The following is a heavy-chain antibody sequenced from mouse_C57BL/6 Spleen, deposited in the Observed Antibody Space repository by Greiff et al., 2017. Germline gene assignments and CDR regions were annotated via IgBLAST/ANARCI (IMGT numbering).Heavy chain of an antibody. D-gene: IGHD2-3*01. V-gene: IGHV5-9-1*02. CDR2: ISSGGDYI. J-gene: IGHJ1*03. Sequence: DVMLVESGEGLVKPGGSLKLSCAASGFTFSSYAMSWVRQTPEKRLEWVAYISSGGDYIYYADTVKGRFTISRDNARNTLYLQMSSLKSEDTAMYYCTRDDGYSNWYFDVWGTGTTVTVSS. CDR1: GFTFSSYA. CDR3: TRDDGYSNWYFDV.